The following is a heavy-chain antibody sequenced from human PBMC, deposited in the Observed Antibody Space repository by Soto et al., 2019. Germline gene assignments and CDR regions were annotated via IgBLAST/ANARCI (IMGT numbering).Heavy chain of an antibody. CDR1: GFTFSSYA. J-gene: IGHJ3*02. CDR3: ARDGTIFGVVIDAFDI. D-gene: IGHD3-3*01. CDR2: ISYDGSNK. V-gene: IGHV3-30-3*01. Sequence: GGSLRLSCAASGFTFSSYAMHWVRQAPGKGLEWVAVISYDGSNKYYADSVKGRFTISRDNSKNTLYLQMNSLRAEDTAVYYCARDGTIFGVVIDAFDIWGQGTMVTVSS.